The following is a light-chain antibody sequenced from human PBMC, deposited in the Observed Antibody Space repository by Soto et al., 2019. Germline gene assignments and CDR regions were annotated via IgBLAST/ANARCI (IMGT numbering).Light chain of an antibody. CDR2: AAS. CDR3: QQSYSTLLT. V-gene: IGKV1-39*01. J-gene: IGKJ5*01. CDR1: QSISSY. Sequence: DMQMTQSPSSLSASVGDRVTITCRASQSISSYLNWYQQKPGKAPKLLIYAASSLQSGVPSRFSGSGSGTDFTLTISSLQPEAFATYYCQQSYSTLLTFGQGTRLEIK.